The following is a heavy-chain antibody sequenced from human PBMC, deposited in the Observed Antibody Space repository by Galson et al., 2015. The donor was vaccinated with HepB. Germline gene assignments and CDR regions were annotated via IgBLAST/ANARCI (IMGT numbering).Heavy chain of an antibody. V-gene: IGHV1-46*03. Sequence: SVKVSCKASGYTFSSYYMHWVRQAPGQGLEWMGIIKPSGGSTTYAQKFQGRVTMTRDTSTSTVYMELSSLRSEDTAVYYCSRDRGSPRELATPGGDWGQGTLVTVSS. CDR1: GYTFSSYY. CDR3: SRDRGSPRELATPGGD. J-gene: IGHJ4*02. CDR2: IKPSGGST. D-gene: IGHD5-12*01.